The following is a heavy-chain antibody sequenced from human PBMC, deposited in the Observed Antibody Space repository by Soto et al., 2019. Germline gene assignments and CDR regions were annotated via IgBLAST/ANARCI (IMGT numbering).Heavy chain of an antibody. CDR3: PRAPGHALGGESCYSFEV. CDR2: ISAYSGNT. V-gene: IGHV1-18*01. CDR1: GYTFRRLG. J-gene: IGHJ3*01. D-gene: IGHD2-21*02. Sequence: QVQLVQSGAEVKKHGASVKVSCKTSGYTFRRLGISWVRQAPGLGIEWMAWISAYSGNTNFAQKVQDRNTVNTEPDTNPPYRERRSLTGDESAINYCPRAPGHALGGESCYSFEVWGRGTTVAVSS.